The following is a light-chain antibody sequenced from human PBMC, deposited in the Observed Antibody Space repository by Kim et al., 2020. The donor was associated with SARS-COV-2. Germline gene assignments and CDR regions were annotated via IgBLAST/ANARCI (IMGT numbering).Light chain of an antibody. J-gene: IGKJ1*01. CDR3: QKYNSAPWT. CDR2: AAS. V-gene: IGKV1-27*01. CDR1: QGINNF. Sequence: AAVGSRVTITARSSQGINNFLAWYQQRPGKVHKLLIYAASVLQSGVPSRFSASGSGTDFTLTISSLQPEDVATYYCQKYNSAPWTFGQGTKVDIK.